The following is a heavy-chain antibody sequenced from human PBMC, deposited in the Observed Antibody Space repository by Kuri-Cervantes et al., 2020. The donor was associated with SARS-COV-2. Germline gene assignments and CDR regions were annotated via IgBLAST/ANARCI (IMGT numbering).Heavy chain of an antibody. CDR3: ARLSTTTIFGVVIIDAMDV. J-gene: IGHJ6*02. CDR2: VYYSGST. V-gene: IGHV4-31*03. CDR1: GGSISSGGYY. D-gene: IGHD3-3*01. Sequence: SETLSLTCTVSGGSISSGGYYWSWIRQHPGKGLEWIGYVYYSGSTYYNPSLKSRVTISVDMSKNQFPLKLSSVTAADTAVYYCARLSTTTIFGVVIIDAMDVWGQGTTVTVSS.